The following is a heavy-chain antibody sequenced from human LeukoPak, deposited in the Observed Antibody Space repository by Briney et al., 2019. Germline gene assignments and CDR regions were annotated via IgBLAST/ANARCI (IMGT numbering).Heavy chain of an antibody. V-gene: IGHV3-30*02. Sequence: GGSLRLSCGASGFTFSSYGMHWVRQAPGKGLEWVAFIRYDGSNKYYADSVKGRFTISRDNSKNTLYLQMNSLRAEDTAVYYCAKVAYYYGSGSPFDYWGQGTLVTVSS. CDR3: AKVAYYYGSGSPFDY. CDR2: IRYDGSNK. J-gene: IGHJ4*02. CDR1: GFTFSSYG. D-gene: IGHD3-10*01.